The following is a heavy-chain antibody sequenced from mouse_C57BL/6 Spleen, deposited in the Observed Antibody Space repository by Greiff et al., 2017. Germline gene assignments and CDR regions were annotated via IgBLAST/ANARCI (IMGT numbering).Heavy chain of an antibody. Sequence: QVQLQQPGAELVMPGASVKLSCKASGYTFTSYWMHWVKQRPGQGLEWFGEIDPSDSYTNYNQKFKGKSTLTVDKSSSTAYMQLSSRTSEDSAVYYCARPVARFSYAMDYWGQGTSVTVSS. CDR1: GYTFTSYW. D-gene: IGHD1-1*01. V-gene: IGHV1-69*01. CDR2: IDPSDSYT. CDR3: ARPVARFSYAMDY. J-gene: IGHJ4*01.